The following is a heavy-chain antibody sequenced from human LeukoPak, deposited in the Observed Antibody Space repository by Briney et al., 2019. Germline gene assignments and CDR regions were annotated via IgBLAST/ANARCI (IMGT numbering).Heavy chain of an antibody. CDR3: ARGGYSFDY. CDR1: GFSLSGYW. CDR2: LRADGVEQ. V-gene: IGHV3-7*01. J-gene: IGHJ4*02. D-gene: IGHD5-18*01. Sequence: PGGSLRLSCAASGFSLSGYWMTWVRQAPGKGLEWVARLRADGVEQNYVDSVTGRFTMSRDNAKSSLDLQMNSLRVEDTAVYYCARGGYSFDYLGQGALVAVSS.